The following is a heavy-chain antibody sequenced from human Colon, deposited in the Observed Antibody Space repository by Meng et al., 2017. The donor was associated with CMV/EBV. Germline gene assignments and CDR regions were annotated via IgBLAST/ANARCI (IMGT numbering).Heavy chain of an antibody. CDR2: ISSDDITI. CDR3: ARVPLSPYYGSGTYYPGWFDP. J-gene: IGHJ5*02. D-gene: IGHD3-10*01. CDR1: DYY. V-gene: IGHV3-11*04. Sequence: DYYMSWIRQAPWKGLECVSYISSDDITIYYADSVKGRFTISRDDAKNSLYLQMNSLRAEDTAVYYCARVPLSPYYGSGTYYPGWFDPWGQGTLVTVSS.